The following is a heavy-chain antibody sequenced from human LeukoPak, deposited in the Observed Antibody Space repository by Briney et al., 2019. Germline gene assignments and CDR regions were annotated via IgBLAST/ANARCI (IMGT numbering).Heavy chain of an antibody. CDR1: GFTFSNYG. CDR2: ISGSGGST. CDR3: ARDSVGYCSGGSCFGEYYFDY. D-gene: IGHD2-15*01. V-gene: IGHV3-23*01. J-gene: IGHJ4*02. Sequence: GGSLRLSCAASGFTFSNYGMSWVRQAPGKGLEWVSTISGSGGSTYYADSVKGRFTISRDNSKNTLYLQMNSLRAEDTAVYYCARDSVGYCSGGSCFGEYYFDYWGQGTLVTVSS.